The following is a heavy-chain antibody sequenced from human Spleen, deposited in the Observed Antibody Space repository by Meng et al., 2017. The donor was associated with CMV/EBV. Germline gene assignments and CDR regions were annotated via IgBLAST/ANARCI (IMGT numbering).Heavy chain of an antibody. CDR1: GYTFITYY. V-gene: IGHV1-46*01. J-gene: IGHJ6*02. D-gene: IGHD3-9*01. CDR2: INPDGGTK. CDR3: ARADSYDILTGYTSGMDV. Sequence: ASVKVSCKASGYTFITYYIHWVRQAPGQGLEWMGRINPDGGTKTYAQKFQGRVTITTDESTSTAYMELSSLRSEDTAVYYCARADSYDILTGYTSGMDVWGQGTTVTVSS.